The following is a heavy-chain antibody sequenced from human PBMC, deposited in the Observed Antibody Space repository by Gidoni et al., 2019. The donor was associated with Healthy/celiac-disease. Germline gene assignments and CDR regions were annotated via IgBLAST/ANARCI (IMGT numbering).Heavy chain of an antibody. J-gene: IGHJ5*02. V-gene: IGHV1-2*02. D-gene: IGHD6-6*01. CDR2: INPNSSGT. CDR3: ARGPYSSSSDWFDP. CDR1: GYTFTGYY. Sequence: QVQLFQYGAAVTKPGAAVTVSCKDSGYTFTGYYLHWVRPAPGQGLEWVGWINPNSSGTSYAQKFQGRVTMTRDTSISTAYMELSRLISDDTAVYYCARGPYSSSSDWFDPWGQGTLVTVSS.